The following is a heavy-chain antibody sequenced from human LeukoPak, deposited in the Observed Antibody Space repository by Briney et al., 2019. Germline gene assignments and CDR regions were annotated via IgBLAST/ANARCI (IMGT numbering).Heavy chain of an antibody. CDR1: GFTFSSYS. CDR2: IVGSGDTT. V-gene: IGHV3-23*01. J-gene: IGHJ2*01. CDR3: AKASGSGWYWYFDL. D-gene: IGHD6-19*01. Sequence: GGSLRLSCAASGFTFSSYSMSWVRQAPGKGLEWVSAIVGSGDTTKYEDSVKGRFAISRDNSKNTLYLQMNSLTAEDTAVYYCAKASGSGWYWYFDLWGRGTLVTVSS.